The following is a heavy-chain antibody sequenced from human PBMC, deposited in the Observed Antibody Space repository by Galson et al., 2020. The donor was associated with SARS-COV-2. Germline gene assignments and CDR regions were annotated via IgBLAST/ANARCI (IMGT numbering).Heavy chain of an antibody. CDR1: GGSITSGGYY. Sequence: SETLSLTCTVSGGSITSGGYYWSWIRQHPGKGLERIGYIYYSGSTYYNPSLKSRVTISVDTSKNQFSLKLSSVTAADTAVYYCARAFEAYGMDVWGQGTTVTVSS. CDR3: ARAFEAYGMDV. J-gene: IGHJ6*02. CDR2: IYYSGST. V-gene: IGHV4-31*03.